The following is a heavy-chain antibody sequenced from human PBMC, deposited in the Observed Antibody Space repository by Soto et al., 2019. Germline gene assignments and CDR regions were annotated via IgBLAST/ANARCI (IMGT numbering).Heavy chain of an antibody. Sequence: PSQTLSLTCAISGDSVSSTSTAWSWLRQSPSRGLEWLGRTYYRSNWYTDYAVSVKSRITISPDTSKNQFSLQLNSVTPEDTAVYYCARGSYYSGWGWGQGTLVTIFS. CDR1: GDSVSSTSTA. CDR3: ARGSYYSGWG. V-gene: IGHV6-1*01. CDR2: TYYRSNWYT. D-gene: IGHD6-19*01. J-gene: IGHJ4*02.